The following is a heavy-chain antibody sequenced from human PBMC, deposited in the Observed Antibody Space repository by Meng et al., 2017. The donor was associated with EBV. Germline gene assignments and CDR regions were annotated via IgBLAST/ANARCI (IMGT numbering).Heavy chain of an antibody. D-gene: IGHD3-10*01. CDR1: GVSFSGYY. CDR2: INHSGST. Sequence: QVQLQQCGAGLLKPSEALSLTCAVYGVSFSGYYWRWIRQPPGKGLEWIGEINHSGSTNYNPSLESRVTISVDTAKNQFSLKLSSVTAADTAVYYCARGSYGSGSYFDYWGQGTLGTVSS. V-gene: IGHV4-34*01. J-gene: IGHJ4*02. CDR3: ARGSYGSGSYFDY.